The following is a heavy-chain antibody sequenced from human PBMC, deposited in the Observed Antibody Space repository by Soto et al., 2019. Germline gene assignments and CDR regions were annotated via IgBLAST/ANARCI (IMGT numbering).Heavy chain of an antibody. Sequence: GKGLEWVAVIWYDGSNKYYADSVKGRFTISRDNSKNTLYLQMNSLRAEDTAVYYCARDGVLRFLEWLSPVNCFDPWGQGTLVTVSS. CDR2: IWYDGSNK. CDR3: ARDGVLRFLEWLSPVNCFDP. J-gene: IGHJ5*02. D-gene: IGHD3-3*01. V-gene: IGHV3-33*01.